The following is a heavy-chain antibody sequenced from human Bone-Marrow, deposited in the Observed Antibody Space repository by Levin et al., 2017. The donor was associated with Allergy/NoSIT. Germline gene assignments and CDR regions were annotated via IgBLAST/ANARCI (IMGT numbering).Heavy chain of an antibody. CDR1: GYTFTSYA. CDR3: ARAQIMITFGGVIALGSAPDY. Sequence: ASVKVSCKASGYTFTSYAMHWVRQAPGQRLEWMGWINAGNGNTKYSQKFQGRVTITRDTSASTAYMELSSLRSEDTAVYYCARAQIMITFGGVIALGSAPDYWGQGTLVTVSS. D-gene: IGHD3-16*02. CDR2: INAGNGNT. J-gene: IGHJ4*02. V-gene: IGHV1-3*01.